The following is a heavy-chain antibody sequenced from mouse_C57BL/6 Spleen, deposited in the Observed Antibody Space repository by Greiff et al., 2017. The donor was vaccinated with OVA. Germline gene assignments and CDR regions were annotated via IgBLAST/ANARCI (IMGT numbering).Heavy chain of an antibody. CDR2: IYPGGGYT. Sequence: VKVVESGAELVRPGTSVKMSCKASGYTFTNYWIGWAKQRPGHGLEWIGDIYPGGGYTNYNEKFKGKATLTADKSSSTAYMQFSSLTSEDSAIYYCAREGVDYYGDYWGQGTTLTVSS. J-gene: IGHJ2*01. D-gene: IGHD1-1*02. CDR1: GYTFTNYW. V-gene: IGHV1-63*01. CDR3: AREGVDYYGDY.